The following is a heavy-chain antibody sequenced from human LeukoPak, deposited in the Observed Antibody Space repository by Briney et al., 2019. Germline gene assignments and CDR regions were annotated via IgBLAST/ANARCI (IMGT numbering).Heavy chain of an antibody. CDR3: ARLWDSSSSLDY. CDR2: IYYSGGT. D-gene: IGHD6-6*01. V-gene: IGHV4-59*08. CDR1: GGSISSYY. Sequence: SETLSLTCTVSGGSISSYYWTWIRQPPGKGLGLEWIGYIYYSGGTNYNPSLKSRVTISIDTSKNQVSLKLSSVTAPDTAVYYCARLWDSSSSLDYWGQGTLVTVSS. J-gene: IGHJ4*02.